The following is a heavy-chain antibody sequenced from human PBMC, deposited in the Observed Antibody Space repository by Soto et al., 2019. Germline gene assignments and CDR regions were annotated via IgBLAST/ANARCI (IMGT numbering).Heavy chain of an antibody. CDR2: ISSSGSTI. J-gene: IGHJ3*02. CDR1: GFTFSSYE. Sequence: PGGSLRLSCAASGFTFSSYEMNWVRQAPGKGLEWVSYISSSGSTIYYADSVKGRFTISRGNAKNSLYLQMNSLRAEDTAVYYCARSYYYDSSGYSLSAFDIWGQGTMVTVSS. CDR3: ARSYYYDSSGYSLSAFDI. D-gene: IGHD3-22*01. V-gene: IGHV3-48*03.